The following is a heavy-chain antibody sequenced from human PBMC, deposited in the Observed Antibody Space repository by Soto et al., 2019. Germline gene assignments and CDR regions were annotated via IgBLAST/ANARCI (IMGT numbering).Heavy chain of an antibody. Sequence: ASVKVSCKASGYTFTGYYMHWVRQAPGQGLEWMGWINPNSGGTNYALKFQGRVTMTRDTSISTAYMELSRLRSDDTAVYYCARPHGDYSAFDYWGQGTLVTVSS. CDR1: GYTFTGYY. V-gene: IGHV1-2*02. D-gene: IGHD4-17*01. J-gene: IGHJ4*02. CDR2: INPNSGGT. CDR3: ARPHGDYSAFDY.